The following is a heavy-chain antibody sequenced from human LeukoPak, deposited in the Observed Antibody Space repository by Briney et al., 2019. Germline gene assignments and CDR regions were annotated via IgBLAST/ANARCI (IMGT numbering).Heavy chain of an antibody. J-gene: IGHJ5*02. V-gene: IGHV4-59*08. Sequence: SETLSLTCTVSGGSISSYYWSWIRQPPGKGLEWIGYIYYSGSTNYNPSLKSRVTISVDTSKNQFSLKLSSVTAADTAVYYCARGAMAAAGLNCFDPWGQGTLVTVSS. CDR3: ARGAMAAAGLNCFDP. CDR1: GGSISSYY. CDR2: IYYSGST. D-gene: IGHD6-13*01.